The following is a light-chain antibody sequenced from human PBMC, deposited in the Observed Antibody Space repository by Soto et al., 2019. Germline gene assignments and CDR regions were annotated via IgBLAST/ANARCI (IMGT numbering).Light chain of an antibody. J-gene: IGKJ1*01. CDR1: QTISSW. CDR3: QNYNSYSEA. Sequence: DIQMTQSPSTLSGSVGDRVTITCRASQTISSWLAWYQQKPGKAPKLLIYKAYTLKSGVPSRFSGSGSGTEFTLTIRSLQPDDFATYYCQNYNSYSEAFGQGTKVDIK. V-gene: IGKV1-5*03. CDR2: KAY.